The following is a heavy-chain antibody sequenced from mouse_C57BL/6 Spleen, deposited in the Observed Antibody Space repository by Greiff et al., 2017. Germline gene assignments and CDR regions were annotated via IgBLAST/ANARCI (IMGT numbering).Heavy chain of an antibody. Sequence: VQLQQSGPVLVKPGASVKMSCKASGYTFTDYYMNWVKQSHGKSLEWIGVINPYNGGTSYNQKFKGKATLTVDKSSSTAYMELNSLTSEDSAVYYCARSTTVVATPDYWGQGTTLTVSS. CDR1: GYTFTDYY. V-gene: IGHV1-19*01. D-gene: IGHD1-1*01. CDR3: ARSTTVVATPDY. CDR2: INPYNGGT. J-gene: IGHJ2*01.